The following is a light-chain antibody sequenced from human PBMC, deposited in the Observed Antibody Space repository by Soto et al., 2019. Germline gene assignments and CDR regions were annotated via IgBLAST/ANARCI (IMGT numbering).Light chain of an antibody. J-gene: IGLJ1*01. CDR3: YSDAGTSNV. Sequence: SALTQPASASGSPGQSVAISCIGTSIDVGCYDCVSWYQQLPAQAPKRIIYADNQRPSGVPDPFSGSNSGNTASLTVPGLQAQDEAHYYCYSDAGTSNVFGTGTQAPVL. V-gene: IGLV2-8*01. CDR2: ADN. CDR1: SIDVGCYDC.